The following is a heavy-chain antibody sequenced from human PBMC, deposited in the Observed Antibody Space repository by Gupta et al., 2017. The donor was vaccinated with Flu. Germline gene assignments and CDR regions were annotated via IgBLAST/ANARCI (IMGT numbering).Heavy chain of an antibody. Sequence: QLQLQESGPGLVKPSETLSLTCSVSGGSINSSIYYWGWIRQPPGKGLEWIGSVYSSGGTYYNPSFRSRLSISVDTSKNQFSLNLRSATAADTSVYYCAKIVARIMAENGELVSARRHSWFDTWGQGILVTVSS. CDR1: GGSINSSIYY. CDR2: VYSSGGT. J-gene: IGHJ5*02. CDR3: AKIVARIMAENGELVSARRHSWFDT. V-gene: IGHV4-39*01. D-gene: IGHD5-12*01.